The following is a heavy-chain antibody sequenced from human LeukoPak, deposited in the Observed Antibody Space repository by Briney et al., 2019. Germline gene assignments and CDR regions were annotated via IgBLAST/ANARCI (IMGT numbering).Heavy chain of an antibody. CDR2: IYPGDSDT. J-gene: IGHJ4*02. Sequence: GESLTISCKAYGYSFFSNYWIGWVRQMPGKGLEWMGIIYPGDSDTRYSPSFQGQVTFSADKSISTTYLQWSSMKASDTAMYYCARLPGYCTGGSCYFDYWGQGTLVTVSS. CDR1: GYSFFSNYW. CDR3: ARLPGYCTGGSCYFDY. V-gene: IGHV5-51*01. D-gene: IGHD2-15*01.